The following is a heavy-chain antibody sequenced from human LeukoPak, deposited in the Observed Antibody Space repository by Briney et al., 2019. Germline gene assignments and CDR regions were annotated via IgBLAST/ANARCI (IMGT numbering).Heavy chain of an antibody. J-gene: IGHJ4*02. Sequence: SETLSLTCAVYGGSFSGYYWSWIRQSPGKGLEWIGEINDSGITNFNPSLKSRASLSVDTSKNQFSLRLSSVTAADTAVYYCARRLVDSGASQVSDYWGQGSLVTVSS. CDR2: INDSGIT. V-gene: IGHV4-34*01. D-gene: IGHD2-15*01. CDR1: GGSFSGYY. CDR3: ARRLVDSGASQVSDY.